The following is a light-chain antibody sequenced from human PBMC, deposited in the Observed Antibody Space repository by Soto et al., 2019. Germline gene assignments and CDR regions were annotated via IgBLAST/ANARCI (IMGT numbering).Light chain of an antibody. J-gene: IGKJ1*01. Sequence: IHMTQSPSALSASLGDRVTVSXRASQTNSVWFAWYQQEPGXAPRXXXYQXSSLEAEVPSRLSGSGSGTEFTLTISSLQPGDFATYYCQQYNSYSLTFGQGTKVEIK. CDR2: QXS. CDR1: QTNSVW. V-gene: IGKV1-5*03. CDR3: QQYNSYSLT.